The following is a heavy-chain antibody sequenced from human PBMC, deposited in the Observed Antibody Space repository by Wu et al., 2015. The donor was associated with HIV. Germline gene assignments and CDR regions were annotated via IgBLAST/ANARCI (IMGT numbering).Heavy chain of an antibody. V-gene: IGHV1-18*01. Sequence: QDQLVQSGGEVKKPGASVKVSCTASGYNFGIYAVTWVRQAPGQGLEWMGWISAYSGHTYYAQKFQGRATMTTDTSTNTAYLELRSLGSDDTAVYYCARDRTCSGTSCTSDFWGQGTLVTVSS. J-gene: IGHJ4*02. D-gene: IGHD2-2*01. CDR2: ISAYSGHT. CDR1: GYNFGIYA. CDR3: ARDRTCSGTSCTSDF.